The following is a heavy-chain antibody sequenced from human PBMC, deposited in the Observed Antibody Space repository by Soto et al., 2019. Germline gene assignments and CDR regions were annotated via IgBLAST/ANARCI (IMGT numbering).Heavy chain of an antibody. V-gene: IGHV4-59*04. Sequence: GKGLEWIGHMHYGGNSDYNPSLRSRVTMSVGTSKNQFSLKLSSVTAADTALFFRAKDGLRAKLPVSAFLLNRSTDL. CDR3: AKDGLRAKLPVSAFLLNRSTDL. CDR2: MHYGGNS. J-gene: IGHJ2*01. D-gene: IGHD3-3*02.